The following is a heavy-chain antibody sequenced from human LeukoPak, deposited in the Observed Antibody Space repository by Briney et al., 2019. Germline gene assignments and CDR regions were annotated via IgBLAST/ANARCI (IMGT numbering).Heavy chain of an antibody. CDR1: GGSFSAYY. V-gene: IGHV4-34*01. Sequence: SETLSLTCAVYGGSFSAYYWNWIRQPPGKGLEWIGEINHSGSTNYNPSLKSRVNISVDTSKNQFSLKLSSATAADTAVYYCARVSRLWWARDIWGQGTMVTVSS. J-gene: IGHJ3*02. CDR2: INHSGST. D-gene: IGHD2-21*01. CDR3: ARVSRLWWARDI.